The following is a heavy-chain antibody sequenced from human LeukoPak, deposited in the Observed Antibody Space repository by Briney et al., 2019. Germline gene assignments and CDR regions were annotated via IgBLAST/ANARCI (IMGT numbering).Heavy chain of an antibody. V-gene: IGHV4-39*01. CDR3: ARQVAYCGGDCYLNWFDP. J-gene: IGHJ5*02. D-gene: IGHD2-21*02. CDR2: IYYSGST. Sequence: SETLSLTCTVSGGSISSSSYYWGWIRQPPGKGLEWIGSIYYSGSTYYNPSLKSRVTISVDTSKNQFSLKLSSVTAADTAVYYCARQVAYCGGDCYLNWFDPWGQGALVTVSS. CDR1: GGSISSSSYY.